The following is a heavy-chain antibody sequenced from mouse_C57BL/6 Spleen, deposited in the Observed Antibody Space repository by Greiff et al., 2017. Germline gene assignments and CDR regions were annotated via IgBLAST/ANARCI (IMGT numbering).Heavy chain of an antibody. CDR1: GFSLTRYG. CDR2: IWSGGST. V-gene: IGHV2-2*01. D-gene: IGHD1-1*01. J-gene: IGHJ1*03. Sequence: VMLVESGPGLVQPSQSLSITCTVSGFSLTRYGVHWVRQSPGKGLEWLGVIWSGGSTDYNAAIISRLSISKDNYKSQVFFKMNSLQSDDTTIYYCAREVYYYGSSDWYFAVWGTGTTGTVSS. CDR3: AREVYYYGSSDWYFAV.